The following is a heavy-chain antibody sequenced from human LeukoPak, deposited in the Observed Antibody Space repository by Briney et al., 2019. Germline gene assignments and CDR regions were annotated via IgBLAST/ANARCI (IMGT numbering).Heavy chain of an antibody. D-gene: IGHD3-10*01. Sequence: GGSLRLSCVASGFTFSSYNMSWVRQAPGKGLEWVSDISGSGGSTYYADSVKGRFTISRDNSKNTLYLQMNSLRAEDTAVYYCARGGYIGAIWFGELYYFDYWGQGTLVTVSS. CDR3: ARGGYIGAIWFGELYYFDY. J-gene: IGHJ4*02. V-gene: IGHV3-23*01. CDR1: GFTFSSYN. CDR2: ISGSGGST.